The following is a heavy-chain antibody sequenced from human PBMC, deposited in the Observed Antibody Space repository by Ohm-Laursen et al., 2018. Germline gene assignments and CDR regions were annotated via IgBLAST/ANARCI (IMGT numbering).Heavy chain of an antibody. V-gene: IGHV4-59*01. J-gene: IGHJ6*02. CDR1: VGSISSYY. CDR2: IYYSGST. D-gene: IGHD2-2*01. CDR3: VVPVKGARGRSYYGMDV. Sequence: SETLSLTCPVSVGSISSYYWSWIRLPPGKGLEWIGYIYYSGSTKYNPSLKSRVTISVDTSKNQFSLKLSSVTAADAAVYYCVVPVKGARGRSYYGMDVWGQGTTVTVSS.